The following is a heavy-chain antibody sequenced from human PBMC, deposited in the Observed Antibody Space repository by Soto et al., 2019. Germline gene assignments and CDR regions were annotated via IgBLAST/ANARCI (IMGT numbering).Heavy chain of an antibody. D-gene: IGHD3-10*01. V-gene: IGHV1-69*12. J-gene: IGHJ5*01. Sequence: QVQLVQSGAVVKKPGSSVKVSCTPSGDTFDTYTITWVRQAPGQGLEWMGGITPMLETSDYAQKFQGRVTITADDSTDTAYMELTSLTSQDTAVYYCARGPRDGAGSLDSWGQGTLVSVPA. CDR1: GDTFDTYT. CDR3: ARGPRDGAGSLDS. CDR2: ITPMLETS.